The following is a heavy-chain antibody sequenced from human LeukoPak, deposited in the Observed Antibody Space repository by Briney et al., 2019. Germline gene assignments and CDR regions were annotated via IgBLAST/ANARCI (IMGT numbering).Heavy chain of an antibody. CDR2: MNPKSGNT. D-gene: IGHD2-15*01. J-gene: IGHJ4*02. Sequence: ASVKVSCKASGYTFTGYDINWVRQATGQGLEWMGWMNPKSGNTGYAQKFQGRVTMTRNTSISTACMELSSLRSEDTAVYYCARGPPPHCSGGSCYSWGFVGYWGQGTQVAVSS. CDR1: GYTFTGYD. V-gene: IGHV1-8*01. CDR3: ARGPPPHCSGGSCYSWGFVGY.